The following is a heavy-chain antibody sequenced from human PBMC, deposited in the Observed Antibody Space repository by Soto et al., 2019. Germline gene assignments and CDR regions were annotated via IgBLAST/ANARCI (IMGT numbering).Heavy chain of an antibody. J-gene: IGHJ5*02. Sequence: QVQLQESGPGLVKPSQTLSLTCTVSGGSISSGGYYRSWIRQHPGKGLEWIGYIYYSGSTYYNPSLKSRVTRPVDTSRSQFSRKLSAVTAADTAVYYCAGVLLPPVVRSTVPGGGWLDRLGQGTLVTVS. D-gene: IGHD4-17*01. CDR3: AGVLLPPVVRSTVPGGGWLDR. CDR1: GGSISSGGYY. CDR2: IYYSGST. V-gene: IGHV4-31*03.